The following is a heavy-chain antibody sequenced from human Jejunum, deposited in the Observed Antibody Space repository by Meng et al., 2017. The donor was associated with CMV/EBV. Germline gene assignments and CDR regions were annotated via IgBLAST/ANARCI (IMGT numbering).Heavy chain of an antibody. CDR1: EYAFADFH. CDR3: ARNWGGGSYYLDY. CDR2: LSPTSGDT. V-gene: IGHV1-2*02. D-gene: IGHD2-21*01. J-gene: IGHJ4*02. Sequence: ASEYAFADFHLHWVRQAPGQVLKCVGWLSPTSGDTTYTQKFQGRVTLTSDTSITTAYMELSRLKSDDTAVYFCARNWGGGSYYLDYWGQGTLVTVSS.